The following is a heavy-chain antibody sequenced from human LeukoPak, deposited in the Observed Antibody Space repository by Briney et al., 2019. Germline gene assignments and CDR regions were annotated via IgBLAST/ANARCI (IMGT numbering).Heavy chain of an antibody. Sequence: PGGSLRLSCAASGFTVSSNYMSWVRQAPGKGLEWVSVISSGGSKKYSASVKGRFTISRDNDKNTLYLQMNSLRGEDAGVYYCAREGSSGYYSNPWGQGTLVTLP. CDR3: AREGSSGYYSNP. CDR1: GFTVSSNY. CDR2: ISSGGSK. V-gene: IGHV3-53*01. D-gene: IGHD3-22*01. J-gene: IGHJ4*01.